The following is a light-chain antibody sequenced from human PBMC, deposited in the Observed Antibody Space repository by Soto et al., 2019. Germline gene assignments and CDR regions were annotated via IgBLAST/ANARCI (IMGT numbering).Light chain of an antibody. CDR2: GAS. J-gene: IGKJ1*01. V-gene: IGKV3-15*01. CDR1: HSVSNF. Sequence: EIVLTQSPASLSLSPGERATLSCRSSHSVSNFLAWYQQKPGQAPRLLIYGASTRATGIPARFSGSGSGTEFTLTISSLQSEDLAVYYCQQYNNWPPWTFGQGTKVDIK. CDR3: QQYNNWPPWT.